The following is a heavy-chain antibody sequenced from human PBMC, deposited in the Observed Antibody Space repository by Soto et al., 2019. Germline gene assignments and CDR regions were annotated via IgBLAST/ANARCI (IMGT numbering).Heavy chain of an antibody. CDR3: ARERGGYGLFDS. CDR2: IYPSGMP. D-gene: IGHD5-18*01. CDR1: GGSISNAAYS. V-gene: IGHV4-30-2*01. J-gene: IGHJ4*02. Sequence: SETLSLTCTVPGGSISNAAYSWSWIRQPPGKGLEWIGYIYPSGMPFYNPSLRSRVTISIDRSNDQFSLNLKSVTAADTAVYYCARERGGYGLFDSWGQGTLVTVSS.